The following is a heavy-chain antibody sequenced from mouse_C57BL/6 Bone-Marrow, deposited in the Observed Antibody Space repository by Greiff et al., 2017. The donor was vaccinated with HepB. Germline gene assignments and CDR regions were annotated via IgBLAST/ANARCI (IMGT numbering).Heavy chain of an antibody. CDR2: IDPETGGT. J-gene: IGHJ2*01. D-gene: IGHD2-2*01. CDR3: TRWLRRFDY. CDR1: GYTFTDYE. Sequence: QVQLQQSGAELVRPGASVTLSCKASGYTFTDYEMHWVKQTPVHGLEWIGAIDPETGGTAYNQKFKGKAILTADKSSSTACMELRSLTSEDSAVYYCTRWLRRFDYWGQGTTLTVSS. V-gene: IGHV1-15*01.